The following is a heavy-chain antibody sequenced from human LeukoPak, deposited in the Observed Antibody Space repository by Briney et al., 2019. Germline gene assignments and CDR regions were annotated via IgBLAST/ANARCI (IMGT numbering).Heavy chain of an antibody. CDR3: ARGWVVVAFYGMDV. J-gene: IGHJ6*02. Sequence: PSVTLSLTCAVYGGSFSGYYWSWIRQPPGKGLEWIGEINHSGSTNYNPSLKSRVTISVDTSKNQFSLKLSSVTAADTAVYYCARGWVVVAFYGMDVWGQGTTVTVSS. CDR1: GGSFSGYY. V-gene: IGHV4-34*01. CDR2: INHSGST. D-gene: IGHD2-15*01.